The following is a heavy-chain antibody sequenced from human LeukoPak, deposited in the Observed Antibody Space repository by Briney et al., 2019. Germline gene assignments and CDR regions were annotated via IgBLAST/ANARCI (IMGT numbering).Heavy chain of an antibody. Sequence: GGSLRLSCAASGFTFSRHWMSWVRQAPGKGLEWVANIKRDGSEKNYVDSVKGRFTISRDNAKSSLYLQMNSLRVEDTAVYYCARDPSAGSESWGQGTLVTVSS. CDR1: GFTFSRHW. D-gene: IGHD6-25*01. CDR2: IKRDGSEK. J-gene: IGHJ1*01. CDR3: ARDPSAGSES. V-gene: IGHV3-7*01.